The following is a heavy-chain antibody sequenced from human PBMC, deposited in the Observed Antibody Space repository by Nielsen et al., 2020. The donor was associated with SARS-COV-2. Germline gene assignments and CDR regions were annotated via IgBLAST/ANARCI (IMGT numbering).Heavy chain of an antibody. CDR1: GFTVSSNY. CDR2: ISGSGGST. J-gene: IGHJ6*03. CDR3: AKFRRLRYYYYMDV. Sequence: GGSLRLSCAASGFTVSSNYMSWVRQAPGKGLEWVSAISGSGGSTYYADSVKGRFTISRDNSKNTLYLQMNSLRAEDTAVYYCAKFRRLRYYYYMDVWGKGTTVTVSS. V-gene: IGHV3-23*01.